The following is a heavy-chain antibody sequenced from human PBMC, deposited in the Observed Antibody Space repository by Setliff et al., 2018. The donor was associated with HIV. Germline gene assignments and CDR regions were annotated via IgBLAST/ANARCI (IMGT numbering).Heavy chain of an antibody. CDR3: ARDHCSSSGCYEYSYYGMDV. J-gene: IGHJ6*02. Sequence: ASVKVSCKASGDTFTSYGFHWVRQAPGQRLEWMGWINAANGNTKYSQNFQGSVTITRDTSASIAYMELSSLRSDDTAVYYCARDHCSSSGCYEYSYYGMDVWGQGTTVTVSS. CDR2: INAANGNT. D-gene: IGHD2-2*01. CDR1: GDTFTSYG. V-gene: IGHV1-3*01.